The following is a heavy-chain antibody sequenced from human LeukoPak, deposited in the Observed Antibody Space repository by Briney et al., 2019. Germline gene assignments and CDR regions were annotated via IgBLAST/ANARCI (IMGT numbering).Heavy chain of an antibody. D-gene: IGHD2-15*01. J-gene: IGHJ1*01. V-gene: IGHV1-69*13. CDR3: ARGEDIVVVVAAAEYFQH. CDR1: GGTFSSYA. CDR2: IIPIFGTA. Sequence: GASVKVSCKASGGTFSSYAISWVRQAPGQGLEWMGGIIPIFGTANYAQKFQGRVTITADESTSTAYMELSSLRSEDTAVYYCARGEDIVVVVAAAEYFQHWGQGTLVTVPS.